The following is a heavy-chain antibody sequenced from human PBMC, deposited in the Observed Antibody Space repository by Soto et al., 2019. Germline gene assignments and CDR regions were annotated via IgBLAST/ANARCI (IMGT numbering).Heavy chain of an antibody. CDR2: IVPISASP. Sequence: SVKVSCKASGGTFNRNIISWVRQAPGQGLEWMGGIVPISASPTYAQRFQGRLTITADEFTSTAYMELSSLRSEDTAVYYCAREGGDILTGYTPRMDVWGQGTTVTVSS. J-gene: IGHJ6*02. CDR3: AREGGDILTGYTPRMDV. V-gene: IGHV1-69*13. D-gene: IGHD3-9*01. CDR1: GGTFNRNI.